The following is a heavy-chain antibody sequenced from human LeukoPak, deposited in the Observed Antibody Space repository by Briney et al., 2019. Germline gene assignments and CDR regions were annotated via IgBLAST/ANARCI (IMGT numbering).Heavy chain of an antibody. Sequence: SVKVSCKASGGTFSSYAISWVRQAPGQGLEWMGGIIPIFGTANYAQKFQGRVTITADESTSTAYMELSSLRSDDTAVYYCARDTHRTSDAFDIWGQGTMVTVSS. CDR2: IIPIFGTA. CDR3: ARDTHRTSDAFDI. J-gene: IGHJ3*02. V-gene: IGHV1-69*13. CDR1: GGTFSSYA.